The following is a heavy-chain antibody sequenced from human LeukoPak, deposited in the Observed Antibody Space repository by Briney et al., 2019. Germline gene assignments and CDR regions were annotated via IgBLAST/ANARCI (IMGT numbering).Heavy chain of an antibody. Sequence: GASVKVSCKASGYTFTGYYMHWVRQAPGQGLEWMGWINPNSGGTNYAQKFQGRVTMTRDTSISTAYMELGRLRSDDTAVYYCARDRLGITMIVVTHLDYWGQGTLVTVSS. D-gene: IGHD3-22*01. J-gene: IGHJ4*02. CDR2: INPNSGGT. V-gene: IGHV1-2*02. CDR1: GYTFTGYY. CDR3: ARDRLGITMIVVTHLDY.